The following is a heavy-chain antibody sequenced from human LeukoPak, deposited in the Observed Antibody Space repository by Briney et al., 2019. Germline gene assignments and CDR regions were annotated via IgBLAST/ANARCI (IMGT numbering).Heavy chain of an antibody. CDR3: ATDRGWRTSGYYLYYFEY. V-gene: IGHV3-7*01. D-gene: IGHD3-3*01. J-gene: IGHJ4*02. Sequence: GGSLRLSCAASGFVFRNYFMSWVRQAPGRGPEWVASIKNDGSEKYYVDSVRGRYTISRDNTKNSLYLQMSSLRAEDTAVYYCATDRGWRTSGYYLYYFEYWGQGTLVTFSS. CDR2: IKNDGSEK. CDR1: GFVFRNYF.